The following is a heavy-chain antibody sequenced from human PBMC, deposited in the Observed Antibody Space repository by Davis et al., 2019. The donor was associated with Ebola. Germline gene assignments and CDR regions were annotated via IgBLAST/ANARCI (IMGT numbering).Heavy chain of an antibody. Sequence: PSETLSLTCAVSGASISSTNWWSWVRQPPGKGLEWIGEIYHSGATNYNPSLKSRVTISVDKSNNQFSLNLSSVTAADTAVYYCARDNDWVRDTRLDYWGQGTLVTVSS. J-gene: IGHJ4*02. D-gene: IGHD2-21*01. CDR2: IYHSGAT. CDR1: GASISSTNW. CDR3: ARDNDWVRDTRLDY. V-gene: IGHV4-4*02.